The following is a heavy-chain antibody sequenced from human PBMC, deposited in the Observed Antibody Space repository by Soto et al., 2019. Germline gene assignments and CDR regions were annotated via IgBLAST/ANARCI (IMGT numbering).Heavy chain of an antibody. V-gene: IGHV4-4*07. Sequence: SETLFLTCTVSGGSLSSYYWSLIRQPAGKGLEWIGRIYTSGSTNYNPSLKSRVTMSVDTSKNQFSLKLSSVTAADTAVYYCARDRGAYRWFDPWGQGNLVTVSS. CDR1: GGSLSSYY. CDR2: IYTSGST. CDR3: ARDRGAYRWFDP. J-gene: IGHJ5*02. D-gene: IGHD3-10*01.